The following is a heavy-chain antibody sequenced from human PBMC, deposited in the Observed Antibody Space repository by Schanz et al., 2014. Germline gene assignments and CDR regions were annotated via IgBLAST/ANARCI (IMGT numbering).Heavy chain of an antibody. CDR1: GYTFTTYY. Sequence: QVQLVQSGAEAKKSGVSVKVSCKASGYTFTTYYIHWVRQAPGQGLKWMGTINPSSCTTRIAQNCQAILTVTRDTSTSTVNMELSSLRSEDTAGYYCARGGFMDSTSFDSWGQGTLVTVSS. J-gene: IGHJ4*02. V-gene: IGHV1-46*03. CDR3: ARGGFMDSTSFDS. CDR2: INPSSCTT. D-gene: IGHD2-2*01.